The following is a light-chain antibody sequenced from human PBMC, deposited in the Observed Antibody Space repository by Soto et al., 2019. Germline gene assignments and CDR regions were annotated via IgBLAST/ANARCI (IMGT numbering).Light chain of an antibody. CDR1: QDISNY. Sequence: DIQMTQSPSSLSASVGDRVTITCQASQDISNYLNWYQQKPGKAPKLLIYDASNLETGVPSRFSGSGSGTDFTFTISSLQPEDIATYYCQQYDTLPITFGQGTKVDIK. J-gene: IGKJ1*01. V-gene: IGKV1-33*01. CDR2: DAS. CDR3: QQYDTLPIT.